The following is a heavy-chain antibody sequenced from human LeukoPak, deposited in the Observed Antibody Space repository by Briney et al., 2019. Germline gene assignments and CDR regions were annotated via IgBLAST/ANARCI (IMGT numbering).Heavy chain of an antibody. CDR2: IDPSDSYI. J-gene: IGHJ4*02. CDR3: ARHYDILTAFSS. Sequence: LGESLKISCQVSGYNLSTYWITWVRQMPGKGLEWMGRIDPSDSYINYSPSFQGHVTISADKSINTAYLQWGSLRASDTAMYYCARHYDILTAFSSWGQGTLVTVSS. D-gene: IGHD3-9*01. CDR1: GYNLSTYW. V-gene: IGHV5-10-1*01.